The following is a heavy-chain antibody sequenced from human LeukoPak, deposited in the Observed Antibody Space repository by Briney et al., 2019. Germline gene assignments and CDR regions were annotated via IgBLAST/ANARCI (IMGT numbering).Heavy chain of an antibody. V-gene: IGHV3-7*03. Sequence: AGYLRLSCAASGFTFSSYWMSWVRQAPGKGLKWVANTKQDGSEKYYVVSVRGRFTIARDNAKNSLYLQMNSLRAEDTAVYYCARTPIAAAGKGIWYFDYWGQGTLVTVSA. CDR1: GFTFSSYW. J-gene: IGHJ4*02. CDR3: ARTPIAAAGKGIWYFDY. CDR2: TKQDGSEK. D-gene: IGHD6-13*01.